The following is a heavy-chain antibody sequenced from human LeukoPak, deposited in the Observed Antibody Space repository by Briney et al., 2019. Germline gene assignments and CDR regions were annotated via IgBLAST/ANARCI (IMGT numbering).Heavy chain of an antibody. J-gene: IGHJ4*02. CDR2: ISGSGGST. D-gene: IGHD6-13*01. CDR1: GFTFSSYA. CDR3: AKDMRGGSWTTYYFEY. Sequence: GGSLRLSCVASGFTFSSYAMSWVRQAPRKGLEWVSIISGSGGSTYYADSVKGRFTISRDTSKNTLYLQMSSLRAEDTAVYYCAKDMRGGSWTTYYFEYWGQGTLVTVSS. V-gene: IGHV3-23*01.